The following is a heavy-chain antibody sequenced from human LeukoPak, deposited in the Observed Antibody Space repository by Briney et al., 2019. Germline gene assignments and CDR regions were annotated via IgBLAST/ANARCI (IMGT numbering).Heavy chain of an antibody. CDR3: KKPLSITIFGVVIIPVEKGVGY. CDR2: ISGGST. Sequence: GGSLRLSCAASGFTVSSNEMSWVRQAPGKGLEWVSSISGGSTYYADSRKGRFTISRDNSKNTLHLQMNSLRAEDTAVYYCKKPLSITIFGVVIIPVEKGVGYWGQGTLVTVSS. D-gene: IGHD3-3*01. V-gene: IGHV3-38-3*01. J-gene: IGHJ4*02. CDR1: GFTVSSNE.